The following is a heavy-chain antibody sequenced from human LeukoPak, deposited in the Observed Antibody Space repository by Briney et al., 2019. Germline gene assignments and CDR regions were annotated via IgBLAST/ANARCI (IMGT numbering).Heavy chain of an antibody. CDR1: GFTFSSYA. CDR2: ISGSGGST. V-gene: IGHV3-23*01. D-gene: IGHD3-22*01. CDR3: AKRGYYYDSSGYYGYYFDY. Sequence: GGSLRLSCAASGFTFSSYAMSWVRQAPGKGLEWVSAISGSGGSTYYADSVKGRFTISRDNSKSTLYLQMNNLRAEDTAVYYCAKRGYYYDSSGYYGYYFDYWGQGTLVTVSS. J-gene: IGHJ4*02.